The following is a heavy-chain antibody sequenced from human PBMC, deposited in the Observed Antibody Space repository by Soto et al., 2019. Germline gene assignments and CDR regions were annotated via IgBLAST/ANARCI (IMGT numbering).Heavy chain of an antibody. V-gene: IGHV3-48*01. CDR1: GFAFGTQS. Sequence: DVQLVESGGALVQPGESLRLSCVASGFAFGTQSMNWVRQAPGKGVEWVAYIKSSGDNIFYADSVKGRFTISRDNARNSLYLQMNSLGADDTAVYYCLPAVGPTDWRKHYFQDWGQGILVTVSS. CDR3: LPAVGPTDWRKHYFQD. J-gene: IGHJ4*02. D-gene: IGHD1-1*01. CDR2: IKSSGDNI.